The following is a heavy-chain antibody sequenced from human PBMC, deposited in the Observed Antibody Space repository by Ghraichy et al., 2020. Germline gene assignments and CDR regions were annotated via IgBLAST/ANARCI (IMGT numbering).Heavy chain of an antibody. J-gene: IGHJ5*02. D-gene: IGHD6-13*01. V-gene: IGHV4-31*03. CDR1: GASISSGSFY. Sequence: SETLSLTCTVSGASISSGSFYWNWIRQHPGKGLEWIGYIYYSGSTYYIPSLKSRLTISIDTSKNQVSMRLSSVTAADMAVYYCARDGKGAASRWFDPWGQGTLVTVSS. CDR2: IYYSGST. CDR3: ARDGKGAASRWFDP.